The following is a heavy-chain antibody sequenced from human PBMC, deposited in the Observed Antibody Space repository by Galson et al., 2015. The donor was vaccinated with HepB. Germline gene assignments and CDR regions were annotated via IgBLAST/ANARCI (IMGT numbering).Heavy chain of an antibody. V-gene: IGHV1-18*01. D-gene: IGHD6-6*01. J-gene: IGHJ6*02. CDR2: ISAYNGNT. CDR1: GYTFTSYG. Sequence: SVKVSCKASGYTFTSYGISWVRQAPGQGLEWMGWISAYNGNTNYAQKLQGRVTMTTDTSTSTAYMELRSLRSDDAAVYYCGRDRVAAQSGDYYYYGMDVWGQGTTVTVSS. CDR3: GRDRVAAQSGDYYYYGMDV.